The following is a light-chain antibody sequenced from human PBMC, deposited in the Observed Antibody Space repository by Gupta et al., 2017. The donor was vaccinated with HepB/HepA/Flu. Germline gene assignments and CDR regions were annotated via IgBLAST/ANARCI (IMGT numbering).Light chain of an antibody. CDR3: QQYHRYST. Sequence: DIQMTQSPSTLSASVGDRVTITCRASQSICDWLAWYQQKPGKAPKLLIYKTSDLVDGVPSRFSGSGSGTEFTLTISSLQPDDFATFYCQQYHRYSTFGQGTRVEIK. CDR1: QSICDW. V-gene: IGKV1-5*03. J-gene: IGKJ1*01. CDR2: KTS.